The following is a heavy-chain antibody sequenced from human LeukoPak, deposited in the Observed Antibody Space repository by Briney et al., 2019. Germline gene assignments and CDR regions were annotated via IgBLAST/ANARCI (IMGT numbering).Heavy chain of an antibody. J-gene: IGHJ4*02. CDR1: GFTFSSYA. V-gene: IGHV3-23*01. CDR3: VRDKGCSGSACFGDF. CDR2: ISNSGDST. Sequence: PGGSLRLSCVASGFTFSSYAMGWVRQAPGKGLEWVSSISNSGDSTFYADSVKGRFTISRDNSKSTLHLQMNSLRAEDTAVYYCVRDKGCSGSACFGDFWGQGTLVTVSS. D-gene: IGHD2-15*01.